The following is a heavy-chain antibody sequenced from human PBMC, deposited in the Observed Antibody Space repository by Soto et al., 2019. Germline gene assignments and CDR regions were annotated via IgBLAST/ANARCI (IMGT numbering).Heavy chain of an antibody. V-gene: IGHV3-33*01. Sequence: QVQLVESGGGVVQPGRSLRLSCAASGFTFSSYGMHWVRQAPGKGLEWVAVIWYDGSNKYYADSVKGRFTISRDNSKNTLYLQMNSLRAEDKAVYYYARDVSIAAAGFDYWGQGTLVTVSS. CDR3: ARDVSIAAAGFDY. CDR1: GFTFSSYG. D-gene: IGHD6-13*01. J-gene: IGHJ4*02. CDR2: IWYDGSNK.